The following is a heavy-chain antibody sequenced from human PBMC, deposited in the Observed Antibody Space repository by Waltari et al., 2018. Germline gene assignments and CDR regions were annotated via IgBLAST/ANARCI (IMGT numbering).Heavy chain of an antibody. D-gene: IGHD6-13*01. Sequence: EVLLVESGGGLVQPGGSLRLSCAASGFTFNGYWMYWVRQAPGKGLVGGSTMSGNGNYVTDAGSVRGRFTISRDNAKNTLYLQMNSLTAEDTAVYYCARAFVNIAARGMDAWGQGTAVTVSS. CDR2: MSGNGNYV. CDR3: ARAFVNIAARGMDA. V-gene: IGHV3-74*01. CDR1: GFTFNGYW. J-gene: IGHJ6*02.